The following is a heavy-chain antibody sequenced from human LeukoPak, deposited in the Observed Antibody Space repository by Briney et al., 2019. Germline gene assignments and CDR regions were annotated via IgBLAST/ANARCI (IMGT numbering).Heavy chain of an antibody. CDR3: ARDVFSLGDS. D-gene: IGHD5/OR15-5a*01. J-gene: IGHJ4*02. V-gene: IGHV3-74*01. Sequence: GGSLRLSCAASGFALTNYGMHWVRQAPGKGLVWVSHINHDGSLRNYADSVQGRFTVSRDIAKNTLYLHMNSLGAVDTATYYCARDVFSLGDSWGQGTLVTVSS. CDR2: INHDGSLR. CDR1: GFALTNYG.